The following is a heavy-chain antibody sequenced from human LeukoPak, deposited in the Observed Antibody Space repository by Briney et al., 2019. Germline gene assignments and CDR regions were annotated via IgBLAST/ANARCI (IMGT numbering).Heavy chain of an antibody. Sequence: SETLSLTCTVSGGSISSYYWSWIRQPPGKGLEWIGYMYYSGSTNYNPSLKSRVTISVDTSKNQFSLKLSSVTAADTAVYYCARRGKHYYDSSGYYDYWGQGTLVTVSS. CDR1: GGSISSYY. J-gene: IGHJ4*02. CDR3: ARRGKHYYDSSGYYDY. CDR2: MYYSGST. V-gene: IGHV4-59*08. D-gene: IGHD3-22*01.